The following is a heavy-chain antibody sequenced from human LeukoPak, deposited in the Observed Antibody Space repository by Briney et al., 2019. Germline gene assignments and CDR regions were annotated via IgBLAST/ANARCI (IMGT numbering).Heavy chain of an antibody. J-gene: IGHJ1*01. Sequence: GGSLRLSCAASGFTFSSYAMSWVRQAPGKGLEWVSAISGSGGSTYYADSVKGRFTISRDSSKNTLYLQMNSLRAEDTAVYYCAKEGGGQWLVPPLDFQHWGQGTLVTVSS. CDR1: GFTFSSYA. CDR2: ISGSGGST. D-gene: IGHD6-19*01. V-gene: IGHV3-23*01. CDR3: AKEGGGQWLVPPLDFQH.